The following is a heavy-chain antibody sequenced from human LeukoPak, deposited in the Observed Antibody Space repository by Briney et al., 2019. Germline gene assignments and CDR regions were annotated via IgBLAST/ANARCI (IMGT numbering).Heavy chain of an antibody. V-gene: IGHV3-11*04. J-gene: IGHJ4*02. CDR2: ITNSGRST. CDR1: GFSLSTYF. D-gene: IGHD5-12*01. CDR3: AREASGYYHVFDS. Sequence: PGGSLRLSCEASGFSLSTYFISWIRQAPGKGLEWVSYITNSGRSTKYADAVKGRFTISRDNTKQSVYLEMTDLRAEDTAVYYRAREASGYYHVFDSWGQGTLVTVSS.